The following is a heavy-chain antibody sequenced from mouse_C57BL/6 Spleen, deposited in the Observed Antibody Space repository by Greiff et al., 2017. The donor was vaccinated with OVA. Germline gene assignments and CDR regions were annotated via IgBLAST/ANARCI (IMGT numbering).Heavy chain of an antibody. J-gene: IGHJ3*01. CDR1: GYSITSGYY. CDR3: ARVGYDYGFAY. Sequence: ESGPGLVKPSPSLSLTCSVTGYSITSGYYWNWIRQFPGNKLEWMGSISYDGSTNYNPSLKNRISITRDTSKNQFFLKLNSVTTEDTATYYCARVGYDYGFAYWGQGTLVTVSA. V-gene: IGHV3-6*01. CDR2: ISYDGST. D-gene: IGHD2-4*01.